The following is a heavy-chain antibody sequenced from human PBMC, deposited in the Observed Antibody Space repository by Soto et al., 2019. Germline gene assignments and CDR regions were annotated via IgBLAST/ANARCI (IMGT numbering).Heavy chain of an antibody. J-gene: IGHJ6*02. Sequence: SETLSLTCAVYGGSFSGYYWSWIRQPPGKGLEWIGEINHSGSTNYNPSLKSRVTISVDTSKNQFSLKLSSVTAADTAVYYCARVGGLLSNGMDVWGQGITGTV. CDR1: GGSFSGYY. CDR3: ARVGGLLSNGMDV. V-gene: IGHV4-34*01. D-gene: IGHD2-15*01. CDR2: INHSGST.